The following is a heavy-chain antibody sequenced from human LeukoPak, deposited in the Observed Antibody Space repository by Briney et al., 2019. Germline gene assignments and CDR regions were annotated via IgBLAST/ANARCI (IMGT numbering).Heavy chain of an antibody. Sequence: GGSLRLSCAASGFTFSSYTMNWVRQAPGKGLEWVSCISSSSSDIYYADSVKGRFTISRDNAKNSLYLQMNSLRAEDTAVYYCASEIVVPAADAFDIWGQGTMVTVSS. D-gene: IGHD2-2*01. V-gene: IGHV3-21*01. J-gene: IGHJ3*02. CDR3: ASEIVVPAADAFDI. CDR2: ISSSSSDI. CDR1: GFTFSSYT.